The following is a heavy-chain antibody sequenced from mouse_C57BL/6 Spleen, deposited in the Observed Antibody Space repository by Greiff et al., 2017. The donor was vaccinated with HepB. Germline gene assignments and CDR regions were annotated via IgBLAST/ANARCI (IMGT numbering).Heavy chain of an antibody. Sequence: VQLQQSGAELVKAGASVKMSCKASGYTFTSYWMHWVKQRLGQGLEWFAETNPTNGRTYYNEKFKSKATLTVDKSSSTAYMQLSGRTFEDSAVYYCARSKKIVSTYFDYWGQGITLTVAS. CDR2: TNPTNGRT. J-gene: IGHJ2*01. V-gene: IGHV1S81*02. D-gene: IGHD2-5*01. CDR3: ARSKKIVSTYFDY. CDR1: GYTFTSYW.